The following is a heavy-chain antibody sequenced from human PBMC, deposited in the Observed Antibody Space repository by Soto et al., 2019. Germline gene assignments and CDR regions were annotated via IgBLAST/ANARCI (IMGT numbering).Heavy chain of an antibody. D-gene: IGHD6-13*01. Sequence: VQLVESGGGLVQPGGSLRLSCAASGFTFSSYSMNWVRQAPGKGLEWVSYISSSSSTIYYADSVKGRFTISRDNAKNSLYLQMNSLRDEDTAVYYCARDQLQYSSSWYNPKTDLDYWGQGTLVTVSS. V-gene: IGHV3-48*02. J-gene: IGHJ4*02. CDR2: ISSSSSTI. CDR1: GFTFSSYS. CDR3: ARDQLQYSSSWYNPKTDLDY.